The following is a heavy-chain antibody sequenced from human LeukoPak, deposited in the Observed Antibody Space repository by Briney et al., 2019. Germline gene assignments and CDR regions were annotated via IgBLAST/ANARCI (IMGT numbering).Heavy chain of an antibody. CDR3: ARAKASSGWYGDWFDP. D-gene: IGHD6-19*01. V-gene: IGHV1-2*02. CDR1: GYTFTGYY. J-gene: IGHJ5*02. Sequence: ASVKVSCKASGYTFTGYYMHWVRQAPGQGLEWMGWINPNSGGTNYAQKFQGRVTMTRDTSISTAYMELSRLRSDDTAVYYYARAKASSGWYGDWFDPWGQGTLVTVSS. CDR2: INPNSGGT.